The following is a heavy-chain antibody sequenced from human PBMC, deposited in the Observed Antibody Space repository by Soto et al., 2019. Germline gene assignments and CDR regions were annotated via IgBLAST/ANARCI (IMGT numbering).Heavy chain of an antibody. V-gene: IGHV6-1*01. CDR3: ARDPPDFHSAFDS. J-gene: IGHJ4*02. CDR2: TYYRSKWIS. CDR1: GDSVSNNRAS. Sequence: PSPTLSLTCAISGDSVSNNRASWNLIRQSPSRGLEWLGRTYYRSKWISDYSPSVKSRITINSDASKNQFSLQLNSVTPGDTAIYYCARDPPDFHSAFDSWGQGTLVTVSS. D-gene: IGHD4-4*01.